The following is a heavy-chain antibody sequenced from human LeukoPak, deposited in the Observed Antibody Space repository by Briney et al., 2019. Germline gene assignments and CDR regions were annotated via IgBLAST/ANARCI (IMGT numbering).Heavy chain of an antibody. V-gene: IGHV3-30*04. Sequence: GGSLRLSCAASGFTFSSYAMHWVRQAPGKGLEWVAVISYDGSNKYYADSVKGRFTISRDNSKNTLYLQMNSLRAEDTAVYYCARESQAYYYGSGSRNYWGQGTLVSVSS. CDR3: ARESQAYYYGSGSRNY. J-gene: IGHJ4*02. CDR1: GFTFSSYA. CDR2: ISYDGSNK. D-gene: IGHD3-10*01.